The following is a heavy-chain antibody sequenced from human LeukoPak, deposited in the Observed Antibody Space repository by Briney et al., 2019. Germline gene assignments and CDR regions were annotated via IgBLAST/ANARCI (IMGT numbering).Heavy chain of an antibody. J-gene: IGHJ4*02. Sequence: GAPVKVSCKASGYTFTGYYMHWVRQAPGQGLEWMGWINPNSGNTGYAQKLQGRVTMTRNTSISIAYMELSSLRSEDTAVYYCARGGYFDWLPPGYWGQGTLVTVSS. CDR3: ARGGYFDWLPPGY. CDR2: INPNSGNT. D-gene: IGHD3-9*01. V-gene: IGHV1-8*02. CDR1: GYTFTGYY.